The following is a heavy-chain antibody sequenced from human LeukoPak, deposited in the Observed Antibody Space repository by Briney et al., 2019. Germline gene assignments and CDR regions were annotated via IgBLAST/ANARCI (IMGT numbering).Heavy chain of an antibody. J-gene: IGHJ6*02. V-gene: IGHV4-59*01. CDR1: GGSISSYY. D-gene: IGHD3-10*01. CDR2: IYYSGST. CDR3: ARVPAVRGSGSYGPYYYYYGMDV. Sequence: PSETLSLTCTVSGGSISSYYWSWLRQPPGKGLEWIGYIYYSGSTNYNPSLKSRVTISVDTSKNQFSLKLSSVTAADTAVYYCARVPAVRGSGSYGPYYYYYGMDVWGQGTTVTVSS.